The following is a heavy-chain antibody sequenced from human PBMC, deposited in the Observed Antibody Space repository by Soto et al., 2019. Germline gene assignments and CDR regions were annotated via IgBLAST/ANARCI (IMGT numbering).Heavy chain of an antibody. CDR1: GGSISSGGYY. J-gene: IGHJ5*02. CDR3: ARAFTYCGGDCYLGYNWFDP. Sequence: SETLSLTCTVSGGSISSGGYYWSWIRHHPGKGLEWIGYIYYSGSTYYNPSLKSRVTISVDTSKNQFSLKLSSVTAADTAVYYCARAFTYCGGDCYLGYNWFDPWGQGTLVTVSS. CDR2: IYYSGST. V-gene: IGHV4-31*03. D-gene: IGHD2-21*02.